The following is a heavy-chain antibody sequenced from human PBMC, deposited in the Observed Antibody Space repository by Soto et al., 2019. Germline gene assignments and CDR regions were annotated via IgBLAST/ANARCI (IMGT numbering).Heavy chain of an antibody. J-gene: IGHJ6*02. CDR3: ARASSWYPDYYGMDV. V-gene: IGHV4-34*01. Sequence: SETXSLTCAVYGGSFSGYYWSWIRQPPGKGLEWIGEINHSGSTNYNPSLKSRVTISVDTSKNQFSLKLSSVTAADTAVYYCARASSWYPDYYGMDVWGQGTTVTVSS. D-gene: IGHD6-13*01. CDR1: GGSFSGYY. CDR2: INHSGST.